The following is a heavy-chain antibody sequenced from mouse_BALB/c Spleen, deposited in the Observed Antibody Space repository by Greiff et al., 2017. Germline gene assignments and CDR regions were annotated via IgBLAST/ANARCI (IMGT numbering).Heavy chain of an antibody. CDR1: GYSITSDYA. D-gene: IGHD1-2*01. Sequence: EVKLVESGPGLVKPSQSLSLTCTVTGYSITSDYAWNWIRQFPGNKLEWMGYISYSGSTSYNPSLKSRISITRDTSKNQFFLQLNSVTTEDTATYYCAKYGYDYFDYWGQGTTLTVSS. CDR2: ISYSGST. CDR3: AKYGYDYFDY. V-gene: IGHV3-2*02. J-gene: IGHJ2*01.